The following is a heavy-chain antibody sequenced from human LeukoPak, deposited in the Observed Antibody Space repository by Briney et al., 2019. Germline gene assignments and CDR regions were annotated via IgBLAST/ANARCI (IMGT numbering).Heavy chain of an antibody. D-gene: IGHD2-15*01. CDR1: GFTFSIYS. CDR2: ISSSRSTI. CDR3: AKNGDRGAYCSGGSCYPYYYYYMDV. V-gene: IGHV3-48*01. Sequence: GGSLRLSCAASGFTFSIYSMNWVRQAPGKGLEWVSYISSSRSTIYYADSVKGRFTISRDNSKNTLSLQMNSLRAEDTAIYYCAKNGDRGAYCSGGSCYPYYYYYMDVWGKGTTVTISS. J-gene: IGHJ6*03.